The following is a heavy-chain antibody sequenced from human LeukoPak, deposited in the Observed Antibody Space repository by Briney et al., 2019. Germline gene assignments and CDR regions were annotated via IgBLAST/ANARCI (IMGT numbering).Heavy chain of an antibody. V-gene: IGHV4-34*01. Sequence: SETLSLTCAVYGGSFSGYYWSWLRQPPGKGLEWIGEINHSGSTNYNPSLKSRVTISVDTSKNQFSLKLSSVTAADTAVYYCARGYNWNDEAHFDYWGQGTLVTVSS. CDR1: GGSFSGYY. J-gene: IGHJ4*02. D-gene: IGHD1-1*01. CDR3: ARGYNWNDEAHFDY. CDR2: INHSGST.